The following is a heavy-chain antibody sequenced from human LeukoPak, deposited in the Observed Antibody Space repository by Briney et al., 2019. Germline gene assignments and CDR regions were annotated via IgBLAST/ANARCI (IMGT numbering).Heavy chain of an antibody. V-gene: IGHV3-30*18. CDR2: ISYDGSNK. Sequence: GGSLRLSCAASGFIFSSYGMHWVRQAPGKGLEWVAVISYDGSNKYYADSVKGRFTISRDNSKNTLYLQMNSLRAEDTAVYYCAKEAEYYDSSGYYWPYYYYYYGMDVWGQGTTVTVSS. D-gene: IGHD3-22*01. J-gene: IGHJ6*02. CDR1: GFIFSSYG. CDR3: AKEAEYYDSSGYYWPYYYYYYGMDV.